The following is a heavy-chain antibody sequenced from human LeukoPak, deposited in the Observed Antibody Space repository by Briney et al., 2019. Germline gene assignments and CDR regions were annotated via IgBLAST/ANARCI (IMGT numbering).Heavy chain of an antibody. Sequence: PSETLSLTCTVSGGSISSYYWSWIRQPAGKGLEWIGRIYSSGSTNYNPYLKNRGTMSVDTSKYQFSLKLSSVTAADTAVYYCARDDGYSNYGYFQHWGQGALVTVSS. V-gene: IGHV4-4*07. CDR1: GGSISSYY. CDR2: IYSSGST. J-gene: IGHJ1*01. D-gene: IGHD4-11*01. CDR3: ARDDGYSNYGYFQH.